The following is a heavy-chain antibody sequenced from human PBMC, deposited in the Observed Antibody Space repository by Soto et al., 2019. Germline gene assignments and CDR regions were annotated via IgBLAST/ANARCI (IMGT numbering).Heavy chain of an antibody. CDR1: GFTFSNYA. Sequence: GGSLRLSCAASGFTFSNYAMSWIRQAPGKGLEWVSTIRETGNTYYADSVRGRFATSRDNSENTLYLQMSSLRDEDSAVYYCAKQQMGVIRALDYWGQGTLVTVSS. J-gene: IGHJ4*02. D-gene: IGHD1-26*01. CDR3: AKQQMGVIRALDY. CDR2: IRETGNT. V-gene: IGHV3-23*01.